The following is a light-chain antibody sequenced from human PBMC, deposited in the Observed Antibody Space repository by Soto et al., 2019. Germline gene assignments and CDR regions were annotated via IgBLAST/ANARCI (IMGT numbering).Light chain of an antibody. V-gene: IGKV3D-15*01. Sequence: IVMTQSTATVSVSPLEIATLSCMASQSVSINLAWYQQKPGQAPRLLIYGASTRAAGIPARFSASGTGTDFTLTISDVQPEDFAVYYCHQRQSWPRTFGQGTKVDI. J-gene: IGKJ1*01. CDR3: HQRQSWPRT. CDR2: GAS. CDR1: QSVSIN.